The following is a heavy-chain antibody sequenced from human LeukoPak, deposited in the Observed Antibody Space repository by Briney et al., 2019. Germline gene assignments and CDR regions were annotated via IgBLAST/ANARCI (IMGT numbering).Heavy chain of an antibody. CDR3: GKDWKLDY. D-gene: IGHD1-1*01. CDR2: ISDNGGDR. V-gene: IGHV3-23*01. CDR1: GFTLNNYA. Sequence: GGSLRLSCAASGFTLNNYAMSWVRQAPGKGLEWVSAISDNGGDRKYADSVKGRFTISRDNSKNTLYLQMNSLRAEDTAIYYCGKDWKLDYWGQGTLVTVSS. J-gene: IGHJ4*02.